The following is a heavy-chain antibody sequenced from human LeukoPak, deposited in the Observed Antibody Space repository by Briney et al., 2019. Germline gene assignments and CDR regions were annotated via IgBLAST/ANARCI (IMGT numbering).Heavy chain of an antibody. Sequence: SETLSLTCAVSGYSISSGYYWGWIRQPPGKGLEWIGSIYHSGSTYYNPSLKSRVTISVDTSKNHFSLKLSSVTAADTAVYYCASPRPGEYYYMDVWGKGTTVTVSS. CDR2: IYHSGST. CDR1: GYSISSGYY. V-gene: IGHV4-38-2*01. D-gene: IGHD3-16*01. CDR3: ASPRPGEYYYMDV. J-gene: IGHJ6*03.